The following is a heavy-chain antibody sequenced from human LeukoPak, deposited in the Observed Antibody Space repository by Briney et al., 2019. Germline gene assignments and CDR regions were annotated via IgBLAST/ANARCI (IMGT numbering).Heavy chain of an antibody. CDR3: TRVTYYYDNSGYFHFDS. CDR1: GFTFGDYA. CDR2: IRRKAHGGST. V-gene: IGHV3-49*04. D-gene: IGHD3-22*01. J-gene: IGHJ4*02. Sequence: GGSLRLSCTTSGFTFGDYAMSWVRQAPGKGLEWVSFIRRKAHGGSTEYAASVKGRFSSSRDDSKSIAYLQMNSLKTEDTAVYFCTRVTYYYDNSGYFHFDSWGQGSLVTVSS.